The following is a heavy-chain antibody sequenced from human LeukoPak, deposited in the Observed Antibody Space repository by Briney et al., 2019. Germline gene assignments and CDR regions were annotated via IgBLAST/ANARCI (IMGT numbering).Heavy chain of an antibody. CDR3: ARDGNTYYYDSSGLNPLDY. CDR1: GFTFSSYS. J-gene: IGHJ4*02. D-gene: IGHD3-22*01. V-gene: IGHV3-21*01. CDR2: ISSSSSYI. Sequence: GGSLRLPCAASGFTFSSYSMNWVRQAPGKGLEWVSSISSSSSYIYYADSVKGRFTISRDNAKNSLYLQMNSLRAEDTAVYYCARDGNTYYYDSSGLNPLDYWGQGTLVTVSS.